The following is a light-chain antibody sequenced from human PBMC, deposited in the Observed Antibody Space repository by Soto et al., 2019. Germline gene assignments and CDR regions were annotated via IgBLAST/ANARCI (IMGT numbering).Light chain of an antibody. CDR1: QDISNY. V-gene: IGKV1-33*01. Sequence: DLQMTQSPSSLSASVGDRVTITCQASQDISNYLNWYQQKPGKAPKLLIYDASNLETGVLSRFSGSVSGTDFTFTISSLHPEDIATYYCQQYDNLPLFTFGGGTKVEIK. J-gene: IGKJ4*02. CDR3: QQYDNLPLFT. CDR2: DAS.